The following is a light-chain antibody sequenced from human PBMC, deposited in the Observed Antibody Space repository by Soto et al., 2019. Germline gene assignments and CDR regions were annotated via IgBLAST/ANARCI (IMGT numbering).Light chain of an antibody. V-gene: IGKV3-15*01. CDR2: GAS. J-gene: IGKJ4*01. Sequence: EIVMTQSPATLSVSPGERATLSCRASQSVSSNLAWYQQKPGQAPRLLIYGASTRATGIPARFSGSGSGTEFNLTISRLQSEDFAVYYCQQYNNWPPPLFGRSTK. CDR1: QSVSSN. CDR3: QQYNNWPPPL.